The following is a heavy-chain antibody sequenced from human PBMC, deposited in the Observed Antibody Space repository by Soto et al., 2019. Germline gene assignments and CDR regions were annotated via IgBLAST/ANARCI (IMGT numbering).Heavy chain of an antibody. CDR2: IYPGDSDT. J-gene: IGHJ6*02. CDR1: GYHFVGYL. D-gene: IGHD3-3*01. CDR3: ARVDYDFWSGYYGPRLGYYYGMDV. V-gene: IGHV5-51*01. Sequence: GDSMTVSRQWSGYHFVGYLSVLVRTLTGKGLEWMGIIYPGDSDTRYSPSFQGQVTISADKSISTAYLQWSSLKASDTAMYYCARVDYDFWSGYYGPRLGYYYGMDVWGQGTTVYVS.